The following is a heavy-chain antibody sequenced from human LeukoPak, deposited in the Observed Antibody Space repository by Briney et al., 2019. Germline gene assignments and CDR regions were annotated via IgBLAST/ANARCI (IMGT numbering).Heavy chain of an antibody. CDR3: ARDREYYYDYIDY. CDR2: INPNSGGT. CDR1: GYTFTGYY. V-gene: IGHV1-2*02. Sequence: GASVKVSCKASGYTFTGYYMHWVRQAPGQGLEWMGWINPNSGGTNYAQKFQGRVTMTRDTSISTAYMELSRLRSDDTAVYYCARDREYYYDYIDYWGQGTLVTVSS. D-gene: IGHD3-22*01. J-gene: IGHJ4*02.